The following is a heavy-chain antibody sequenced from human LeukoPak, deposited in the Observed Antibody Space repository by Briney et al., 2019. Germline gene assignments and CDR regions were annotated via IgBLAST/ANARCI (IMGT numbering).Heavy chain of an antibody. V-gene: IGHV4-34*01. Sequence: SETLSLTCAVYGGSFSGYYWSWIRQPPGKGLEWIGEINHSGSTNYNPSLKSRVTISIDTSKNQFSLKLSPVTAADTAVYYCARDRIAYYDKGGFDPWGQGTLVTVSS. D-gene: IGHD3-22*01. CDR1: GGSFSGYY. J-gene: IGHJ5*02. CDR2: INHSGST. CDR3: ARDRIAYYDKGGFDP.